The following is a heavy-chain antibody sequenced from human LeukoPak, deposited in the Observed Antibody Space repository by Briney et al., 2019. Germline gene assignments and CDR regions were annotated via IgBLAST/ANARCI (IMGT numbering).Heavy chain of an antibody. V-gene: IGHV4-34*01. Sequence: PSETLSLTCAVYGGSFSGYYWSWIRQPPGKGLEWIGEINHSGSTNYNPSLKSRLIMSVDTSKNQFSLKLSSVTAADTAVYYCARSRRYCSGGSCYSDWDFDLWGRGTLVAVS. CDR1: GGSFSGYY. CDR3: ARSRRYCSGGSCYSDWDFDL. D-gene: IGHD2-15*01. CDR2: INHSGST. J-gene: IGHJ2*01.